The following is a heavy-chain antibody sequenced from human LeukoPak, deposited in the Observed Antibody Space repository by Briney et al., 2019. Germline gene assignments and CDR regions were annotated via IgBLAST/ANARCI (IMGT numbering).Heavy chain of an antibody. D-gene: IGHD4-17*01. CDR2: INHSGST. V-gene: IGHV4-34*01. CDR1: GGSFSGCY. J-gene: IGHJ4*02. CDR3: ARDSTVPDYFDY. Sequence: SETLSLTCAVYGGSFSGCYWSWIRQPPGKGLEWIGEINHSGSTNYNPSLKSRVTISVDTSKNQFSLKLSSVTAADTAVYYCARDSTVPDYFDYWGQGTLVTVSS.